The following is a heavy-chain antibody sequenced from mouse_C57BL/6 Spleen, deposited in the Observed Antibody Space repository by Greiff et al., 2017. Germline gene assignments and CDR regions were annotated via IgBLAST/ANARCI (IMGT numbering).Heavy chain of an antibody. CDR2: IYPGSGNT. Sequence: VHVVESGPELVKPGASVKISCKASGYSFTSYYIHWVKQRPGQGLEWIGWIYPGSGNTKYNEKFKGKATLTADTSSSTAYMQLSSLTSEDSAVYYCARGTGMDDWGQGTTLTVSS. V-gene: IGHV1-66*01. J-gene: IGHJ2*01. CDR3: ARGTGMDD. CDR1: GYSFTSYY. D-gene: IGHD4-1*01.